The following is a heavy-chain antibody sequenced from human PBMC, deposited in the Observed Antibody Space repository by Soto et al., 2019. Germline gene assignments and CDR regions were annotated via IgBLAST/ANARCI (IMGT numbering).Heavy chain of an antibody. Sequence: GGSLRLSCAASGFTFSDHYMDWVRQAPGKGLEWVGRSRNKANSYTTEYAASVKGRFTVSRDASKNSLYLQMNSLETEDTAVYYCARVTQKYSSGWYFDDCGQGTLVTVSS. CDR2: SRNKANSYTT. CDR3: ARVTQKYSSGWYFDD. D-gene: IGHD6-19*01. J-gene: IGHJ4*02. CDR1: GFTFSDHY. V-gene: IGHV3-72*01.